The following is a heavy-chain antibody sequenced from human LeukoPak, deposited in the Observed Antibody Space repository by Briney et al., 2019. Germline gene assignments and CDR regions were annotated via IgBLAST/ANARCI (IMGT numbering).Heavy chain of an antibody. CDR3: ARVLDYYGSGSYYSDY. J-gene: IGHJ4*02. CDR1: GFTFNNYW. CDR2: IRQDGSEK. V-gene: IGHV3-7*01. Sequence: GGSLRLSCAASGFTFNNYWMSWVRQAPGKGLEWVANIRQDGSEKYYVDSVKGRFSISRDNAKKSLYLQMSGLRVEDTAVYYCARVLDYYGSGSYYSDYWGQGTLVTVSS. D-gene: IGHD3-10*01.